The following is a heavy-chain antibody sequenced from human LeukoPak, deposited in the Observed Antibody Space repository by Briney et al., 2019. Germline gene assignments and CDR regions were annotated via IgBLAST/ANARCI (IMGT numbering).Heavy chain of an antibody. CDR1: GYTFTGYY. D-gene: IGHD3-3*01. J-gene: IGHJ4*02. V-gene: IGHV1-2*02. CDR2: INPNSGGT. CDR3: ATKTADFWSGYYPY. Sequence: ASVKVSCKASGYTFTGYYMHWVRQAPGQGLEWMGWINPNSGGTNYAQKFQGRVTMTGDTSISTAYMELSRLRSDDTAVYYCATKTADFWSGYYPYWGQGTLVTVSS.